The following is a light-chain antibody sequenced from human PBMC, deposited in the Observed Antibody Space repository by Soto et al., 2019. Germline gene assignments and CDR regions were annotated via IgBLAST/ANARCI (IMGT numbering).Light chain of an antibody. CDR1: QSVSSN. V-gene: IGKV3-15*01. CDR2: GAS. Sequence: EIVMTQSPATLSVSPGERATLSCRASQSVSSNLAWYQQKPGQAPRLLIYGASTRATGIPARFSGSGSGTDFTLTISRLEPEDFAVYYCQQRSNWRTFGQGTRLEIK. CDR3: QQRSNWRT. J-gene: IGKJ5*01.